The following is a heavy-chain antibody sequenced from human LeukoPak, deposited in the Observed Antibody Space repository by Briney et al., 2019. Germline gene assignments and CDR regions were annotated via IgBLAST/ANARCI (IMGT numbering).Heavy chain of an antibody. CDR1: GDSVSSNSAA. J-gene: IGHJ4*02. V-gene: IGHV6-1*01. CDR3: ARTKGIAVAGTYDY. D-gene: IGHD6-19*01. CDR2: TYYRSKWYN. Sequence: SQTLSLTCAISGDSVSSNSAAWNWIRQSPSRGLEWLGRTYYRSKWYNNYAVSVKSRITINPDTSKNQFSLQLNSVTPEDTAVYYCARTKGIAVAGTYDYWGQGTLVTVSS.